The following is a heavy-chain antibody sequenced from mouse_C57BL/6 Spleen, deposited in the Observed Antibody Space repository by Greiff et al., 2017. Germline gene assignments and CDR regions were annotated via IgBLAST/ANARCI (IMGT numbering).Heavy chain of an antibody. Sequence: VQLKESGPELVKPGASVKISCKASGYSFTDYNMNWVKQSNGKSLEWIGVINPNYGTTSYNQKFKGKATLTVEQSSSTAYMQLNSLTSEDSAVYYGARDYGSSFYYAMDYWGQGTSVTVSS. J-gene: IGHJ4*01. CDR2: INPNYGTT. V-gene: IGHV1-39*01. CDR3: ARDYGSSFYYAMDY. CDR1: GYSFTDYN. D-gene: IGHD1-1*01.